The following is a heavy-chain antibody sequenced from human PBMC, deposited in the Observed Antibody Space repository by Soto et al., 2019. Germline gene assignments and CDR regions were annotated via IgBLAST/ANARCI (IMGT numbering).Heavy chain of an antibody. CDR1: GGSFSGYY. D-gene: IGHD4-17*01. CDR3: ARVNYGDYADY. CDR2: INHSGST. J-gene: IGHJ4*02. V-gene: IGHV4-34*01. Sequence: QVQLQQWGAGLLKPSETLSLTCAVYGGSFSGYYWSWIRQPPGKGLEWIGEINHSGSTNYNPSRKSRVTISVDTSKNQFSLKLSSVTAADTSVYYCARVNYGDYADYWGQGTLVTVSS.